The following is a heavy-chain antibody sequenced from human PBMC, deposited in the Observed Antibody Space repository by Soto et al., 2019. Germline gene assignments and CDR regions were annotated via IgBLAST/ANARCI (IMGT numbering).Heavy chain of an antibody. Sequence: GGSLRLSCAASGFTFSSYGMHWVRQAPGKGLEWVAVISYDGSNKYYADSVKGRFTISRDNSKNTLYLQMNSLRAEDTAVYYCAKTYYYGSGSYYRGAFDIWGQGTMVTVSS. CDR3: AKTYYYGSGSYYRGAFDI. J-gene: IGHJ3*02. D-gene: IGHD3-10*01. CDR2: ISYDGSNK. V-gene: IGHV3-30*18. CDR1: GFTFSSYG.